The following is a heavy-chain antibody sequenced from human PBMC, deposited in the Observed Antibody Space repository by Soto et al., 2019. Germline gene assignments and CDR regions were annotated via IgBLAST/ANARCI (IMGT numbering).Heavy chain of an antibody. J-gene: IGHJ3*02. V-gene: IGHV3-23*01. Sequence: PGGSLRLFCAASGFTFSSYAMSWVRQAPGKGLEWVSAISGSGGSTYYADSVKGRFTISRDNSKNTLYLQMHSLRAEDTAVYYCAKGLESSDAFDIWGQGTMVTVSS. CDR2: ISGSGGST. CDR1: GFTFSSYA. D-gene: IGHD6-6*01. CDR3: AKGLESSDAFDI.